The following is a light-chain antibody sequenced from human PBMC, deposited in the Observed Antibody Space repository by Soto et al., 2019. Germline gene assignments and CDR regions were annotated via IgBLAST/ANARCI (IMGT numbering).Light chain of an antibody. CDR3: QQSYSRPPT. CDR2: AAS. CDR1: QSISNH. V-gene: IGKV1-39*01. Sequence: DIQMTQSPSSLSASLGDRVIITCRASQSISNHLNWYQQKPGKAPKLLIFAASSLQSGVPSRFSGSRSGPDFTLTISSLQPEDFATYYCQQSYSRPPTFGQGTKVDI. J-gene: IGKJ1*01.